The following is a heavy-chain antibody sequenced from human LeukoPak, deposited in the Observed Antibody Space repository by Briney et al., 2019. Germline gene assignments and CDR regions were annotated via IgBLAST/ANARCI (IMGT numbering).Heavy chain of an antibody. D-gene: IGHD2/OR15-2a*01. J-gene: IGHJ5*02. CDR3: ARDGVRGHYLNWFDP. CDR1: GGSVGGYY. Sequence: PSETLSLTCTVSGGSVGGYYWSWIQQSPGTGLEWIGYIYSTGTTRYNPSLKSRVTILLDAPKDQVSLHLTSVTAADTAVYYCARDGVRGHYLNWFDPWGQGILVTVSS. V-gene: IGHV4-59*02. CDR2: IYSTGTT.